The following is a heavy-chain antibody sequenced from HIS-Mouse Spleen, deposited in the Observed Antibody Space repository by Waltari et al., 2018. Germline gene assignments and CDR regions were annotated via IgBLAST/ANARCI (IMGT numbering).Heavy chain of an antibody. Sequence: QVQLVESGGGVVQPGRSLRLPCAPSAFTCSSYGMHWVRPAQGKGLEWVAVISYDGSNKYYADSVKGRFTISRDNSKNTLYLQMNSLRAEDTAVYYCAKDKHHAFDYWGQGTLVTVSS. V-gene: IGHV3-30*18. J-gene: IGHJ4*02. CDR1: AFTCSSYG. CDR2: ISYDGSNK. CDR3: AKDKHHAFDY.